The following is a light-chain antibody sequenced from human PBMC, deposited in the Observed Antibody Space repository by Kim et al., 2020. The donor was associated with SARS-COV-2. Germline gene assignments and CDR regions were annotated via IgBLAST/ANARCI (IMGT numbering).Light chain of an antibody. Sequence: PGTPVTLSCTRSSGSIASNCVQWYQQRPGSSPTTVIYEDNQRPSGVPDRFSGSIDSSSNSASLTISGLKTEDEADYYCQSYDSSRVFGGGTQLTVL. CDR1: SGSIASNC. CDR2: EDN. CDR3: QSYDSSRV. V-gene: IGLV6-57*01. J-gene: IGLJ3*02.